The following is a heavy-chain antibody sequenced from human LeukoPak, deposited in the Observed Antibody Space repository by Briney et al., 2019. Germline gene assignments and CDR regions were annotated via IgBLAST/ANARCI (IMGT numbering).Heavy chain of an antibody. Sequence: ASVKVSCKASGYTFTSYYMHWVRQAPGQGLEWMGIINPSGGSTSYAQKVQGRVTMTRDTSTSTVYMELSSLRSEDTAVYYCARGGYCSSTSCYGYYYYYGMDVWGQGTTVTVSS. V-gene: IGHV1-46*01. CDR1: GYTFTSYY. CDR3: ARGGYCSSTSCYGYYYYYGMDV. J-gene: IGHJ6*02. CDR2: INPSGGST. D-gene: IGHD2-2*01.